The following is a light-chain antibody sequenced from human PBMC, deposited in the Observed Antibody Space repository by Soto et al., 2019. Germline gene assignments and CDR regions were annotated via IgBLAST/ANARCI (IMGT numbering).Light chain of an antibody. CDR3: QQYGSSPYT. CDR2: GAS. V-gene: IGKV3-20*01. Sequence: EIVLTQSPGTLSLSPGESATLSCRASQTISNSYLAWYQQKPGQAPRLLIFGASSRATGIPDRFSGSGSGTDFPLTISRLEPEDFAVYFCQQYGSSPYTFGQGTKLEIK. J-gene: IGKJ2*01. CDR1: QTISNSY.